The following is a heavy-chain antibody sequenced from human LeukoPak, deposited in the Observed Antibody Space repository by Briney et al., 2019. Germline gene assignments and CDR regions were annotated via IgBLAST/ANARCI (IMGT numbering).Heavy chain of an antibody. J-gene: IGHJ4*02. V-gene: IGHV3-66*01. Sequence: PGGSLRLSCTVSGFTVNSNDMNWVRQAPGKGLEWVSLIYISGVTKYADSVQGRFTISRDNSKNTLYLQMTSLRAEDTAVYYCAQRSPSYWGQGTLVTVSS. D-gene: IGHD3-10*01. CDR1: GFTVNSND. CDR2: IYISGVT. CDR3: AQRSPSY.